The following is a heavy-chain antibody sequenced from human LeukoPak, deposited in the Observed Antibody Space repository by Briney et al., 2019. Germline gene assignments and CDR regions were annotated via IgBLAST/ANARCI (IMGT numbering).Heavy chain of an antibody. D-gene: IGHD2-21*01. CDR3: AEGKSWYSTPWKFDG. CDR1: GFTFSTYA. J-gene: IGHJ4*01. CDR2: IGSSGTKT. V-gene: IGHV3-23*01. Sequence: PGGSLRLSCAASGFTFSTYAMNWVRQAPGEGLGWVAGIGSSGTKTYYADSVKGRFIISRDKSQNTLYLHMNSLRDAGPAVYYCAEGKSWYSTPWKFDGWGQEPWSPSPQ.